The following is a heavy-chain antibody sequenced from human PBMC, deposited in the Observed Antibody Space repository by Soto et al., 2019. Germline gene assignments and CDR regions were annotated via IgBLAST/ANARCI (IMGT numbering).Heavy chain of an antibody. CDR3: ARRLTKTVSALGY. Sequence: GGSLRLSCSASGFTFTSFATHWVRQAPGKGLEWVAVISENGVNKYSAESVRGRFVISRDNSKNTVELEMNSLRPEDTAIYFCARRLTKTVSALGYWGQGTLVTVSS. V-gene: IGHV3-30*09. CDR2: ISENGVNK. J-gene: IGHJ4*02. D-gene: IGHD2-8*01. CDR1: GFTFTSFA.